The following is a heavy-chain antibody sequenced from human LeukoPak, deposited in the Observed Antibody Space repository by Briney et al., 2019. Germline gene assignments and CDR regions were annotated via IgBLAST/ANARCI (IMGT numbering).Heavy chain of an antibody. CDR3: ARDKNTMGIDY. J-gene: IGHJ4*02. D-gene: IGHD3-10*01. CDR2: ISWDGGST. V-gene: IGHV3-43D*03. CDR1: GFTFDDYA. Sequence: GGSLRLSCAASGFTFDDYAMHWVRQAPGKGLEWVSLISWDGGSTYYADSVKGRFTISRDNSKNSLYLQMNSLRAADTAVYYCARDKNTMGIDYWGQGSLVTVSS.